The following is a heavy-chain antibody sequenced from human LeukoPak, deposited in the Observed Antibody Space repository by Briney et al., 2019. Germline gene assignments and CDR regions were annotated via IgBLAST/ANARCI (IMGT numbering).Heavy chain of an antibody. CDR3: ATVSGSYYNPPNFDY. Sequence: ASVKVSCKVSGYTLTELSMHWVRQAPGKGLEWMGGFDPEDGETIYAQKFQGRVTMTEDTSTDTAYMELSSLRSEDTAVYYCATVSGSYYNPPNFDYWGQGTLVTVSS. D-gene: IGHD3-10*01. CDR2: FDPEDGET. J-gene: IGHJ4*02. V-gene: IGHV1-24*01. CDR1: GYTLTELS.